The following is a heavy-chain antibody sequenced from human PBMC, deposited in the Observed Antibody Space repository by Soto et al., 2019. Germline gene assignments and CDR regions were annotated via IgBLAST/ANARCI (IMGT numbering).Heavy chain of an antibody. Sequence: QVQLVQSGAEVKKPGSSVKVSCKASGGTFSSYAISWVRQAPGQGLEWMGGIIPIFGTANYAQKFQGRVTITADESTSTAYMEPSSLRSEDTAVYYCARDLGTEYYYGMDVWGQGTTVTVSS. CDR1: GGTFSSYA. J-gene: IGHJ6*02. CDR2: IIPIFGTA. CDR3: ARDLGTEYYYGMDV. D-gene: IGHD3-16*01. V-gene: IGHV1-69*12.